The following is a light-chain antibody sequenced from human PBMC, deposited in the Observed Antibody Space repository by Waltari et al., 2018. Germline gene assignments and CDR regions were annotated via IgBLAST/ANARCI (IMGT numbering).Light chain of an antibody. Sequence: QSALSQPASVSGSPGQSITISCTGTSSDVGGYNYVPWYQQHPGTAPKLMIYEVSNRPSGVSNRFSGSKSGNTASLTISGLQAEDEADYYCSSYTSSSTLGVFGGGTKLTVL. J-gene: IGLJ2*01. CDR1: SSDVGGYNY. CDR3: SSYTSSSTLGV. V-gene: IGLV2-14*01. CDR2: EVS.